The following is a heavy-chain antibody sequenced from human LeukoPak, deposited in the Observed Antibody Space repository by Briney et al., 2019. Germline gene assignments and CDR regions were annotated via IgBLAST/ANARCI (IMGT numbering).Heavy chain of an antibody. J-gene: IGHJ4*02. CDR2: IKGDGSST. CDR1: GFTFSSYW. D-gene: IGHD5-18*01. V-gene: IGHV3-74*01. Sequence: QPGGSLRLSCAASGFTFSSYWMHWVRHTPGKGLVWVSRIKGDGSSTSYADSVKGRFTISRDNAKNTLYLQMNSLRAEDTAVYYCARDGYSFGRDFDYWGQGTLVTVSS. CDR3: ARDGYSFGRDFDY.